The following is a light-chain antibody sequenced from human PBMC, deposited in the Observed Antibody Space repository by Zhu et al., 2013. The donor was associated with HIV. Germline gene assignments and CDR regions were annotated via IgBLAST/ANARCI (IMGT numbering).Light chain of an antibody. J-gene: IGKJ2*01. V-gene: IGKV4-1*01. CDR2: WAS. CDR1: QSVLYSSNNKNY. Sequence: DIVMTQSPDSLAVSLGERATINCKSSQSVLYSSNNKNYLAWYQQKPGQPPKLLIYWASTREFGVPDRFSGSGSRTDFTLTISSVQAEDVAVYYCQQYYSGPFTFGQGTKLEIK. CDR3: QQYYSGPFT.